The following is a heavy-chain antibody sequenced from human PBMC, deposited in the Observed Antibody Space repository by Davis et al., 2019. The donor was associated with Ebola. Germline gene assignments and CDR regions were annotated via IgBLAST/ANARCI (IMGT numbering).Heavy chain of an antibody. J-gene: IGHJ4*02. V-gene: IGHV5-51*01. CDR2: VYPGDSDI. CDR3: ARRRYERFYFDY. Sequence: PGGSLRLSCKGSGYTFTTYWIAWVRQMPGKGLQWMGTVYPGDSDIRYNPSFRGQVTISTDKSISTAYLQWGSLKASDSAMYFCARRRYERFYFDYWGQGTLVTVSP. D-gene: IGHD2-15*01. CDR1: GYTFTTYW.